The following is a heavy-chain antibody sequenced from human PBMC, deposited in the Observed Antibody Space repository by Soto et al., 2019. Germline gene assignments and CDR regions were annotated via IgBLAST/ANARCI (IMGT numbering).Heavy chain of an antibody. Sequence: QVQLQESGPGLVKPSQTLSLTCTVSGGSISSGNYYWSWIRQPPGKGLEWIGFISYSGSTYYNASLKSRVTISVDTHKNQFSLNLHSVTAADTAVYYCATMGTSATGLDYFDYWGQGTLVTVSS. CDR1: GGSISSGNYY. V-gene: IGHV4-30-4*01. CDR2: ISYSGST. CDR3: ATMGTSATGLDYFDY. D-gene: IGHD1-7*01. J-gene: IGHJ4*02.